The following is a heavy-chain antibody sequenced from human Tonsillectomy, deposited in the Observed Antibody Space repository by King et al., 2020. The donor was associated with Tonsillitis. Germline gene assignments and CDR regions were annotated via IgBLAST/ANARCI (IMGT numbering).Heavy chain of an antibody. CDR3: ARDSPLRGSNWLGTHYYYYMDI. V-gene: IGHV1-18*01. CDR2: ISAYNGNT. CDR1: AYTFTSSG. Sequence: VQLVQSGPEVKKPGASVMVSCKASAYTFTSSGISWVRQAPGQGLEWMGYISAYNGNTNYAQKFQGRVTMTTDTSTSTAYMELRSLRSDDTAVYYCARDSPLRGSNWLGTHYYYYMDIWGKGTTVTVSS. D-gene: IGHD6-13*01. J-gene: IGHJ6*03.